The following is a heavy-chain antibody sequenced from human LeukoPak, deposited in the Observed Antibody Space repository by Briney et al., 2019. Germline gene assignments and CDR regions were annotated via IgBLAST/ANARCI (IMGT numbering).Heavy chain of an antibody. Sequence: SETLSLTCTVSGDSISSTSYYWGWIRQPPGRGLEWIGSIYYTGSTYYNPSLKSRVTISVDTSKNQFSLKLSSVSAADTAVYYCARQSKLRYFDWLLYPFDNWGQGTLVTVSS. CDR2: IYYTGST. D-gene: IGHD3-9*01. J-gene: IGHJ4*02. V-gene: IGHV4-39*01. CDR1: GDSISSTSYY. CDR3: ARQSKLRYFDWLLYPFDN.